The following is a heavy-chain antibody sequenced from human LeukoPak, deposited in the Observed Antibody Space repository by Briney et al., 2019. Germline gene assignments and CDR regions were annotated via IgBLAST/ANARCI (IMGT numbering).Heavy chain of an antibody. D-gene: IGHD1-26*01. CDR2: IYYSGST. Sequence: SETLSLTCTVSGGSISSYYWSWIRQPPGKGLEWIGYIYYSGSTNYNPSLKSRVTISVDTSKNQFSLKLSSVTAADTAVYYCAREVKWELLEVAFDIWGQGTMVTVSS. J-gene: IGHJ3*02. CDR1: GGSISSYY. V-gene: IGHV4-59*01. CDR3: AREVKWELLEVAFDI.